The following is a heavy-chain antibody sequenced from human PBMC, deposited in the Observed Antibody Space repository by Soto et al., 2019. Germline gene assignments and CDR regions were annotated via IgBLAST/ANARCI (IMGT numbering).Heavy chain of an antibody. CDR3: AKGYNWNDY. V-gene: IGHV3-30*18. D-gene: IGHD1-1*01. J-gene: IGHJ4*02. Sequence: GSLGLSCAASGFTFSSYGMHWVRQAPGKGLEWVAVISYDGSNKYYADSVKGRFTISRDNSKNTLYLQMNSLRAEDTAVYYCAKGYNWNDYWGQGTLVTVSS. CDR2: ISYDGSNK. CDR1: GFTFSSYG.